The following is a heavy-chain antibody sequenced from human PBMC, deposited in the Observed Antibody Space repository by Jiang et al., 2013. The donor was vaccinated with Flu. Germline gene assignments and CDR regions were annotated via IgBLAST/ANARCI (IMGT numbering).Heavy chain of an antibody. CDR3: ARGYYDSSGYYFDY. CDR2: IKEDGSLK. V-gene: IGHV3-7*01. D-gene: IGHD3-22*01. J-gene: IGHJ4*02. CDR1: GFTFSSYW. Sequence: ESGGGLVQPGGSLRLSCAASGFTFSSYWMSWVRQAPGKGLEWVANIKEDGSLKYYVDSLRGRFTISRDNAKNSLYLQMNSLRAEDTAVYYCARGYYDSSGYYFDYWGQGTLVTVSS.